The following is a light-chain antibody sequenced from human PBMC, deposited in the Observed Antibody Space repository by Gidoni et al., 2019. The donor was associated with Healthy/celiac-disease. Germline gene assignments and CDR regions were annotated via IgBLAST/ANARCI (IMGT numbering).Light chain of an antibody. CDR3: QQSYSTLWT. CDR1: RSSSSY. V-gene: IGKV1-39*01. CDR2: AAS. Sequence: DIQMTQSPSSLSASVGDRVTITCRASRSSSSYLNWYQQKPGKAPKLLIYAASSLQSGVPSRFSGSGSGTEFTLTISSLQPEDFATYYCQQSYSTLWTFGQGTKVEIK. J-gene: IGKJ1*01.